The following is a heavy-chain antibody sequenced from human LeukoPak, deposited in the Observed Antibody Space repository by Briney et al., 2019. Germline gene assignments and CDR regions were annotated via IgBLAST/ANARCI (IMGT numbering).Heavy chain of an antibody. V-gene: IGHV3-23*01. Sequence: GGSLRLSCAASGFTFSSYDMSWVRQAPGKGLEWVSVISGSGGGIFYADSVKGRFTISRGNSKSTVYLQMNSLRAEDAALYYCAKNVGTTLALYFDYWGQGTLVTVSS. J-gene: IGHJ4*02. CDR3: AKNVGTTLALYFDY. CDR1: GFTFSSYD. CDR2: ISGSGGGI. D-gene: IGHD1-1*01.